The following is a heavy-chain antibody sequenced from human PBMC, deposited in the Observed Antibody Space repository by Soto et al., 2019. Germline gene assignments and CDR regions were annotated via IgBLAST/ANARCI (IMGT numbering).Heavy chain of an antibody. CDR3: ARRDGSGRHEVDV. CDR2: IDPSDSYT. J-gene: IGHJ6*02. D-gene: IGHD6-19*01. V-gene: IGHV5-10-1*01. CDR1: GYSFTIYW. Sequence: GESLEISWDGSGYSFTIYWISLVRQMPGKGLEWMWRIDPSDSYTNYSPSFQGHVTISADKSISTAYLQWSSLKASDTAMYYCARRDGSGRHEVDVWGQGTTVTVSS.